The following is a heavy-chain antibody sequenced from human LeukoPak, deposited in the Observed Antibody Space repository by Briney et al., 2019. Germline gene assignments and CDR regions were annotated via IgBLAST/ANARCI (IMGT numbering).Heavy chain of an antibody. Sequence: ASVKVSCKASGYTFTDYYMHWVRQALGQGLEWMGWISAYNGNTNYAQKLQGRVTMTTDTSTSTAYMELRSLRSDDTAVYYCARAGKDNPYGGYIGYWGQGTLVTVSS. J-gene: IGHJ4*02. CDR1: GYTFTDYY. D-gene: IGHD4/OR15-4a*01. CDR3: ARAGKDNPYGGYIGY. CDR2: ISAYNGNT. V-gene: IGHV1-18*04.